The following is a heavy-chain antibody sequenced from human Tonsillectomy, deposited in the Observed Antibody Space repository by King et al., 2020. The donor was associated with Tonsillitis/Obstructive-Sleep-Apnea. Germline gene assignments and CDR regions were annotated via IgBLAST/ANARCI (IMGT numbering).Heavy chain of an antibody. Sequence: QLQESGPGLVKPSETLSLTCTVSGGSISSYYWSWIRQPPGKGLEWSCYIDYSGSTKYNPSLKSRVIISVDTSKNQFSLNLSSVTAADTAVYYCAREGDDAFDIWGQGTMVTVSS. J-gene: IGHJ3*02. CDR1: GGSISSYY. V-gene: IGHV4-59*01. D-gene: IGHD3-16*01. CDR2: IDYSGST. CDR3: AREGDDAFDI.